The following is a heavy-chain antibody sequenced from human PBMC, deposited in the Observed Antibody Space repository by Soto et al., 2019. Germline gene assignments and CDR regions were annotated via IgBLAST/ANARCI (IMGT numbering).Heavy chain of an antibody. CDR1: GFTFSSYS. V-gene: IGHV3-23*01. Sequence: LRLSWAASGFTFSSYSMSFCSRALGKGLEWVSAISGSGGSTYYADSVKGRFTISRDNSKNTLYLQMNSLRAEDTAVYYCAKDGDYVWGSYRQAKYFDYWGQGTLVTVSS. D-gene: IGHD3-16*02. CDR3: AKDGDYVWGSYRQAKYFDY. CDR2: ISGSGGST. J-gene: IGHJ4*02.